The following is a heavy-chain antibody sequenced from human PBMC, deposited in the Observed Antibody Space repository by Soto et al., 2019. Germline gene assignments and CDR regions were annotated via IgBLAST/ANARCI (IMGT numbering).Heavy chain of an antibody. CDR2: IIPLFGTT. D-gene: IGHD1-26*01. J-gene: IGHJ4*02. CDR3: ARDGGGATFDY. Sequence: QVQLVQSGAAVRKPGSSVKVSCEASGGTFSSYALNWMRQAPGQGLEWMGGIIPLFGTTTYAEKFQGRVTITADESTRTAFLELSRLTSEDTAMYYCARDGGGATFDYWGQGTLVTVSS. V-gene: IGHV1-69*12. CDR1: GGTFSSYA.